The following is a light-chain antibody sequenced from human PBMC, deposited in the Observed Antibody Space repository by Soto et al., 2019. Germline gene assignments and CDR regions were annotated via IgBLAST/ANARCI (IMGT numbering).Light chain of an antibody. CDR3: CSHAGRDTYV. CDR1: SSDVGGYDY. Sequence: QSVLTQPASVSGSPGQSITISCTGTSSDVGGYDYVSWYQLHPGKAPKLMVFEVSNRPSGVSYRFSGSKSGNTASLTISGLQAEDEAEYYCCSHAGRDTYVFGTGTKVTVL. J-gene: IGLJ1*01. V-gene: IGLV2-14*01. CDR2: EVS.